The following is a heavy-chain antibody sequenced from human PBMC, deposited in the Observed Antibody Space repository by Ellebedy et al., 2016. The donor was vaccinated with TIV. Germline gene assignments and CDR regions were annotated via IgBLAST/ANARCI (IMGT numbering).Heavy chain of an antibody. V-gene: IGHV1-69*13. CDR2: IIPILGTA. D-gene: IGHD3-10*01. CDR1: GGTFSSYA. J-gene: IGHJ6*02. Sequence: SVKVSXXASGGTFSSYAISWVRQAPGQGLEWMGGIIPILGTANYAQKFQGRVTITADESTSTAYMELSSLRSEDTAVYYCASGRITRNFYGMDVWGQGTTVTVSS. CDR3: ASGRITRNFYGMDV.